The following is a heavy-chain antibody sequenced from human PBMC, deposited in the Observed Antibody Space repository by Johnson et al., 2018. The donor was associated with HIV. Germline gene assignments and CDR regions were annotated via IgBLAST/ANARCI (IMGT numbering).Heavy chain of an antibody. V-gene: IGHV3-30*04. CDR3: AKDLAVVFVTTNGAGAFDL. J-gene: IGHJ3*01. CDR1: GFTFSTYA. Sequence: QVQLVESGGGVVQPGRSLRLSCAASGFTFSTYAMHWVRQVPGKGLEWVALISYDGNIKYYADSVRGRFTISRDNSKNTLYLQMHSLRAEDTAVYYCAKDLAVVFVTTNGAGAFDLWGQGTLVTVSS. CDR2: ISYDGNIK. D-gene: IGHD2-2*01.